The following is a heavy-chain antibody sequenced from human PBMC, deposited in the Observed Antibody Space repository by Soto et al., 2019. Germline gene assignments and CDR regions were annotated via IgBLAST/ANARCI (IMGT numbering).Heavy chain of an antibody. J-gene: IGHJ5*02. Sequence: QVQLVQSGAEVKKPGASVKVSCKASGYTFTTHGISWVRQAPGQGLEWMGWVSGDNGHTNYAQSLQGRVTMTTDTSTNKAYMEMRSLRSDDTAVYDFAIYLGSCRSGTCYREWFDPWGQGTLVTVSS. D-gene: IGHD2-15*01. V-gene: IGHV1-18*01. CDR2: VSGDNGHT. CDR1: GYTFTTHG. CDR3: AIYLGSCRSGTCYREWFDP.